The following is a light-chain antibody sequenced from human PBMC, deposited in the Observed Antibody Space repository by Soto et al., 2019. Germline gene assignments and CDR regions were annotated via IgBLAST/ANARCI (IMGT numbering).Light chain of an antibody. Sequence: DIQTTQSPSSLSASVGDRVTITCRASQSISNYLNWYQQKPGKAPKLLIYNASNLQSGVPSRFSGSGSGTVFTHTISSLQPEDFATYYCQQSYSTPPITFGQGTRLEIK. V-gene: IGKV1-39*01. CDR2: NAS. CDR3: QQSYSTPPIT. CDR1: QSISNY. J-gene: IGKJ5*01.